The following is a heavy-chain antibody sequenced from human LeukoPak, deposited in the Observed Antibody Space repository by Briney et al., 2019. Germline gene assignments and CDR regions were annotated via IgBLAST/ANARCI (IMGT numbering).Heavy chain of an antibody. J-gene: IGHJ6*02. V-gene: IGHV3-23*01. Sequence: GGSLGLSCAASGFTFSSYAMSWVRQAPGKGLEWVSVISGSGGSTYYADSVKGRFTISRDNSKNTLYLQMNSLRAEDTVVYYCAKDRLVRYSYYGMDVWGQGTTVTVSS. D-gene: IGHD6-19*01. CDR1: GFTFSSYA. CDR3: AKDRLVRYSYYGMDV. CDR2: ISGSGGST.